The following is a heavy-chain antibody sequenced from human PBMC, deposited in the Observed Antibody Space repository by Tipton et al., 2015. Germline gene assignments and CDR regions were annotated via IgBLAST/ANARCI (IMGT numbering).Heavy chain of an antibody. CDR1: EYIFPMYW. V-gene: IGHV5-51*01. J-gene: IGHJ3*02. Sequence: QLVQSGAEVKKPGESLKISCKGSEYIFPMYWIAWVRQMPGKGLEWMGIIYPADSDTRYSPSFQGQVTISADNSINTAYLQWSSLKASDTAIYYCARPSDTLSPYAFDIWGQGTLVTVSS. CDR3: ARPSDTLSPYAFDI. CDR2: IYPADSDT. D-gene: IGHD2-2*02.